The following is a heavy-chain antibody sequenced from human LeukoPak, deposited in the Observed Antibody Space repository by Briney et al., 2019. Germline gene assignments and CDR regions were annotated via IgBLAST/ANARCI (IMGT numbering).Heavy chain of an antibody. V-gene: IGHV3-48*03. D-gene: IGHD2/OR15-2a*01. CDR3: ARVAKNNGFVFDN. CDR1: GFTFSSYE. CDR2: ISRSATTI. J-gene: IGHJ4*02. Sequence: GGSLRLSCAASGFTFSSYEMNWVRQAPGKGLEWVSSISRSATTIYYADSVKGRFTISRDNAKNALYLQMNSLRAEDTAVYYCARVAKNNGFVFDNWGQGTLVTVSS.